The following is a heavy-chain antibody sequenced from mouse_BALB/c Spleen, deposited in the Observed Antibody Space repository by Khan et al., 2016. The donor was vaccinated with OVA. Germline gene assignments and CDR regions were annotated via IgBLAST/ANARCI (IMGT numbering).Heavy chain of an antibody. V-gene: IGHV1-80*01. D-gene: IGHD2-14*01. CDR3: ERSGYDYFAY. CDR1: GYAFSNYW. Sequence: QVQLQQSGAELVRPGSSVKISCKASGYAFSNYWMNWVKQRPGQGLEWIGQIYPGDGDTSFNGKFRGKATLTADKSSSTAYMQLSSLRSEDSAVYFCERSGYDYFAYWGQETLVTVSA. CDR2: IYPGDGDT. J-gene: IGHJ3*01.